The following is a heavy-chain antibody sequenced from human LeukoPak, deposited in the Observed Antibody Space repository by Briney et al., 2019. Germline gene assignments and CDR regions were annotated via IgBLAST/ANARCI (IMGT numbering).Heavy chain of an antibody. D-gene: IGHD6-19*01. CDR3: ARVDSSGWYVIDY. Sequence: GASVKVSYKASGYTFTGYYMHWVRQAPGQGLEWMGWINPNSGGTNYAQKFQGRVTMTRDTSISTAYMELSRLRSDDTAVYYCARVDSSGWYVIDYWGQGTLVTVSS. V-gene: IGHV1-2*02. CDR2: INPNSGGT. J-gene: IGHJ4*02. CDR1: GYTFTGYY.